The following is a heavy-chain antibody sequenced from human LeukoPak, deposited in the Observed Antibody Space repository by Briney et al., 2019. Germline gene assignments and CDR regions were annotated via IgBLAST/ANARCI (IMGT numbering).Heavy chain of an antibody. Sequence: SETLSLTCAVYGGSFSGYYWSWIRQPPGKGLEWIGEINHSGSTNYNPSLKSRVTISVDTSKNQLSLKLSSVTAADTAVYYCSGAYGDYKYYYSMVVWGQGTTVTVSS. V-gene: IGHV4-34*01. D-gene: IGHD4-17*01. CDR1: GGSFSGYY. J-gene: IGHJ6*02. CDR2: INHSGST. CDR3: SGAYGDYKYYYSMVV.